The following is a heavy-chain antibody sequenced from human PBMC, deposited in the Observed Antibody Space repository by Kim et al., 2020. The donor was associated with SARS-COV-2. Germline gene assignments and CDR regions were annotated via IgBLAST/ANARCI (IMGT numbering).Heavy chain of an antibody. CDR1: GGSISSGGYY. CDR3: ARGGNNSVGVPAASVHYDYGMDV. Sequence: SETLSLTCTVSGGSISSGGYYWSWIRQHPGKGLEWIGYIYYSGSTYYNPSLKSRVTISVDTSKNQFSLKLSSVTAADTAVYYCARGGNNSVGVPAASVHYDYGMDVWGQGTTVTVSS. CDR2: IYYSGST. J-gene: IGHJ6*02. V-gene: IGHV4-31*03. D-gene: IGHD2-2*01.